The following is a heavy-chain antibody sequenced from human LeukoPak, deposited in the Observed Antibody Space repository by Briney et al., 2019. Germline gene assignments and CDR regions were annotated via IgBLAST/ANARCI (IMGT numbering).Heavy chain of an antibody. CDR3: ARDLPSTSNRELDY. CDR2: INPNSGDT. Sequence: ASVKVSCKASGYTFTDYYLHWVRQAPGQGLEWMGRINPNSGDTNYAQEFQGRVTMTRDTSISTAYMELSRLRSDDTAVYFCARDLPSTSNRELDYWGRGTLVTLSS. J-gene: IGHJ4*02. CDR1: GYTFTDYY. V-gene: IGHV1-2*06. D-gene: IGHD7-27*01.